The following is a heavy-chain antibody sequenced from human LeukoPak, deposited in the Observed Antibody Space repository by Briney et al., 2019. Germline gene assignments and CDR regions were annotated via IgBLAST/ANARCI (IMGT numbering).Heavy chain of an antibody. CDR3: AGNPHYYDSSGYSFTAFDY. D-gene: IGHD3-22*01. J-gene: IGHJ4*02. CDR1: GGSISSYY. V-gene: IGHV4-59*01. Sequence: SETLSLTCTVSGGSISSYYWSWIRQPPGKGLEWIGYIYYSGSTNYNPPLKSRVTISVDTSKNQFSLKLSSVTAADTAVYYCAGNPHYYDSSGYSFTAFDYWGQGTLVTVSS. CDR2: IYYSGST.